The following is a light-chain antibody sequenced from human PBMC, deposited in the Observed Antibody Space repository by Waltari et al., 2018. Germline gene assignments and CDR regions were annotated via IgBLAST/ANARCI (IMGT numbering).Light chain of an antibody. CDR3: QQYYSRRT. CDR2: WAS. V-gene: IGKV4-1*01. J-gene: IGKJ1*01. CDR1: QSLLYNSNDKNY. Sequence: DIVMTQSPDSLAVSLGARATINCKSRQSLLYNSNDKNYLAWYQQKPGQSPKLLIYWASTRHSGVPDRFSGSGSATDFTLTISSLQAEDVAVYYCQQYYSRRTFGQGTKVEIK.